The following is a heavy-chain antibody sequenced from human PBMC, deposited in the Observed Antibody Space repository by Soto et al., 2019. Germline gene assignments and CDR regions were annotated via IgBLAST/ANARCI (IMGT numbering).Heavy chain of an antibody. J-gene: IGHJ4*02. CDR3: VRTSLVVAAATREDY. V-gene: IGHV3-23*01. CDR1: GFTFSSYA. Sequence: GGSLRLSCAASGFTFSSYAMSWVRQAPGKGLEWVSAITGSGGATYYADSVRGRFTISRDNAKNTLYLQMNSLRAEDTAVYYCVRTSLVVAAATREDYWGQGTLVTVSS. CDR2: ITGSGGAT. D-gene: IGHD2-15*01.